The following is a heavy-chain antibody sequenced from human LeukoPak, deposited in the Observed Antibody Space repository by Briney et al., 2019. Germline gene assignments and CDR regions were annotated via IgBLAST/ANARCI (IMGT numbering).Heavy chain of an antibody. V-gene: IGHV3-7*03. Sequence: PGGPLRPPCPVPGSNLRDHWMDWVRQAPGKGLDWVGHIKTDGSETYYVDSLKGRFSISRDNTNNALYLQMNSLRVEDTAVYYCAKNNGWFHLAQWGQGTLVTVSS. CDR1: GSNLRDHW. D-gene: IGHD6-19*01. CDR2: IKTDGSET. J-gene: IGHJ4*02. CDR3: AKNNGWFHLAQ.